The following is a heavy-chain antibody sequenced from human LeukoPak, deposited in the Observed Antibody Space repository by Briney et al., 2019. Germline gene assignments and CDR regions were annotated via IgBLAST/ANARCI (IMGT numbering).Heavy chain of an antibody. CDR1: GYTFTSYD. J-gene: IGHJ4*02. D-gene: IGHD3-3*01. CDR3: ATYTNLYDFWSGQLDY. V-gene: IGHV1-8*01. Sequence: ASVKVSCKASGYTFTSYDINWVRQATGQGLEWMGWMNPNSGNTGYAQKFQGRVTMTRNTSISTAYMELSSLRSEDTAVYYCATYTNLYDFWSGQLDYWGQGTLVTVSS. CDR2: MNPNSGNT.